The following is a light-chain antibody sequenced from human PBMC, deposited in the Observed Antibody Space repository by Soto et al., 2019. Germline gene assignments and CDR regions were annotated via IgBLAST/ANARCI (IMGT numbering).Light chain of an antibody. Sequence: DIRMTQSPSTLSAAVGDRVTITCRASQSISSWLAWYQQKTGKAPKLLISGASSLESGVPSRFSGSGSGTELTLTISSLQPDDFATYYCQQYDSYSYSFGQGTKLEIK. J-gene: IGKJ2*03. CDR3: QQYDSYSYS. CDR2: GAS. V-gene: IGKV1-5*01. CDR1: QSISSW.